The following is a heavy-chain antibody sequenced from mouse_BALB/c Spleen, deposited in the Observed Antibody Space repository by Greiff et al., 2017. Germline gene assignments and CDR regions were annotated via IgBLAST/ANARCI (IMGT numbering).Heavy chain of an antibody. CDR2: ISSGSSTI. CDR3: ARSGRYDWYFDV. V-gene: IGHV5-17*02. D-gene: IGHD2-14*01. J-gene: IGHJ1*01. Sequence: VQLKESGGGLVQPGGSRKLSCAASGFTFSSFGMHWVRQAPEKGLEWVAYISSGSSTIYYADTVKGRFTISRDNPKNTLFLQMTSLRSEDTAMYYCARSGRYDWYFDVWGAGTTVTVSS. CDR1: GFTFSSFG.